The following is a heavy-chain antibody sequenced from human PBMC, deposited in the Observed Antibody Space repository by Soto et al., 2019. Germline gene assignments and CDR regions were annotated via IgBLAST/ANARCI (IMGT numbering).Heavy chain of an antibody. Sequence: PSETLSLTCAVSGGSISSSNWWSWVRQPPGKGLEWIGEIYHSGSTNYNPSLKSRVTISVDKSKNQFSLKLSSVTAADTAVYYCARVGIAVAGSRYYYYGMDVWGQGTTVTASS. CDR3: ARVGIAVAGSRYYYYGMDV. V-gene: IGHV4-4*02. CDR1: GGSISSSNW. J-gene: IGHJ6*02. D-gene: IGHD6-19*01. CDR2: IYHSGST.